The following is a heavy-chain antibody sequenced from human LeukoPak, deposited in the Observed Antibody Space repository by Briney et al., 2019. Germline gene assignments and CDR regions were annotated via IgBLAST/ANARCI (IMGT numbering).Heavy chain of an antibody. V-gene: IGHV4-61*01. Sequence: SETLSLTCTVSGGSVSSGSYYWSWIRQPPGKGLEWIGYIYNPSLKSQVTISVDTSKNQFSLKLSSVTAADTAVYYCASPRSYYDSSGYYISWGQGTLVTVSS. CDR2: I. CDR1: GGSVSSGSYY. D-gene: IGHD3-22*01. CDR3: ASPRSYYDSSGYYIS. J-gene: IGHJ5*02.